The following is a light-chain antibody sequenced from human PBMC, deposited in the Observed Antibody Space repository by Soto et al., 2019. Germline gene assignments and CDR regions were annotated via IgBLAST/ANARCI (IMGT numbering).Light chain of an antibody. CDR3: SSYTSSSTSVL. Sequence: QSALTQPASVSGSPGQSITISCTGTSSDIGGYNYVSWYQHHPGKAPKLMIYEVSNRPSGVSNRFSGSKSGNTASLTISGLQAEDEADYYCSSYTSSSTSVLFGGGTKLTVL. CDR1: SSDIGGYNY. CDR2: EVS. J-gene: IGLJ2*01. V-gene: IGLV2-14*01.